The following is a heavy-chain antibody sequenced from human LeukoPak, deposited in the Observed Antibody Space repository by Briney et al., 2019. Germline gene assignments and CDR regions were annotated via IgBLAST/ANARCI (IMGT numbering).Heavy chain of an antibody. Sequence: GGSLRLSCAASGFTFSNYEMNWVRQAPGKGLEWVSYISSSGSTIYYADPVKGRFTISRDNAKNSLYLHMNSLRAEDTAVYYCAQIYTYGSSQFDYWGQGTLVTVSS. J-gene: IGHJ4*02. CDR1: GFTFSNYE. CDR3: AQIYTYGSSQFDY. D-gene: IGHD5-18*01. V-gene: IGHV3-48*03. CDR2: ISSSGSTI.